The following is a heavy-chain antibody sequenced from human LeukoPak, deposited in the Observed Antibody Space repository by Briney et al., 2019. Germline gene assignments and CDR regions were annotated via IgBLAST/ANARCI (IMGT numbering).Heavy chain of an antibody. V-gene: IGHV3-11*06. Sequence: GGSLRLSCAASGFTFSNAWMSWVRQAPGKGLEWVSYISKSGSDTSFVDSVKGRFTISRDNAKNSLYLQMNSLRAEDTAVYYCARVGATGTADYWGQGTLVTVSS. D-gene: IGHD1-1*01. J-gene: IGHJ4*02. CDR1: GFTFSNAW. CDR2: ISKSGSDT. CDR3: ARVGATGTADY.